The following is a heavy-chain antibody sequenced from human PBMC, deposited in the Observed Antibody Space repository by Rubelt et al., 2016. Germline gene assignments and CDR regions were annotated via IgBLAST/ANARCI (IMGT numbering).Heavy chain of an antibody. V-gene: IGHV1-3*01. CDR2: INAGNGNT. J-gene: IGHJ4*02. Sequence: KASGYTFTSYAMHWVRQAPGQRLEWMGWINAGNGNTKYSQKFQGRVTITRDTSASTAYMELSSLRSEDTAVYYCARDPGRVVVRGTYDYWGQGTLVTVSS. D-gene: IGHD3-22*01. CDR1: GYTFTSYA. CDR3: ARDPGRVVVRGTYDY.